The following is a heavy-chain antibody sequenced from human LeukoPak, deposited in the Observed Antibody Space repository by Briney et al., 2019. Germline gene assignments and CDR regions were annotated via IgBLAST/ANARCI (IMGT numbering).Heavy chain of an antibody. Sequence: SETLSLTCAVSGGSIRSSNWWSWVRQSPGTGLEWIGKIYHTGSANYNPSLKSRVTLSVDKSKNQFSLKLSSVTAADTAVYYCARGRGAAGLNYWGPGTLVTVSS. D-gene: IGHD6-13*01. CDR1: GGSIRSSNW. CDR3: ARGRGAAGLNY. V-gene: IGHV4-4*02. CDR2: IYHTGSA. J-gene: IGHJ4*02.